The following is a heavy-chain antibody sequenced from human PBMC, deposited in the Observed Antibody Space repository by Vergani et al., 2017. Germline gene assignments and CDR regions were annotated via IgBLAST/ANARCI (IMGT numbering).Heavy chain of an antibody. V-gene: IGHV5-51*01. CDR2: IYPGDSDT. CDR1: GYSFTSYW. J-gene: IGHJ3*02. CDR3: ARGLPTWESIPDAFDI. Sequence: EVQLVQSGAEVKKPGESLKISCKGSGYSFTSYWIGWVRQLPGKGLEWMGIIYPGDSDTRYSPSFQGQVTISADKSISTAYLQWSSLKASDTAMYYCARGLPTWESIPDAFDIWGQGTMVTVSS. D-gene: IGHD1-26*01.